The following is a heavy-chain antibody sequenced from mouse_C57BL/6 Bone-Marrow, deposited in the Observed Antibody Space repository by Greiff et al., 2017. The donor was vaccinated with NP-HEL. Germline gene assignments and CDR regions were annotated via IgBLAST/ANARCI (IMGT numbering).Heavy chain of an antibody. D-gene: IGHD2-1*01. CDR3: ARPIYYGTWFAY. CDR1: GYTFTSYW. J-gene: IGHJ3*01. Sequence: QVHVKQPGAELVKPGASVKLSCKASGYTFTSYWMHWVKQRPGQGLEWIGMIHPNSGSTNYNEKFKSKATLTVDKSSSTAYMQLSSLTSEDSAVYYCARPIYYGTWFAYWGQGTLVTVSA. V-gene: IGHV1-64*01. CDR2: IHPNSGST.